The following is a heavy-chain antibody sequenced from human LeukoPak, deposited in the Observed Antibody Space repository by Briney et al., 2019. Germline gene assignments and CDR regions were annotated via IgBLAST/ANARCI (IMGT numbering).Heavy chain of an antibody. Sequence: SQTLSLTCAISGDSVSSNSAAWNWIRQSPSRGLEWLGRTYYRSKWYNDYAVSVKSRITVNPDTSKNQFSLQLNSVTPEDTAVYYCARDVGRGGYNSFSLGLVPLFDYWGQGTLVTVSS. V-gene: IGHV6-1*01. D-gene: IGHD5-24*01. CDR2: TYYRSKWYN. CDR1: GDSVSSNSAA. CDR3: ARDVGRGGYNSFSLGLVPLFDY. J-gene: IGHJ4*02.